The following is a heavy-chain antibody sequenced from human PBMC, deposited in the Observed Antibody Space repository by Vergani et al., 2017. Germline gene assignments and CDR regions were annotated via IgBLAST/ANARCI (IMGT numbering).Heavy chain of an antibody. V-gene: IGHV3-23*01. CDR1: GFTFNHYA. CDR3: AKANPRNSGYDYLYYYHAMDV. CDR2: ISGSGGST. Sequence: EVQLLESGGDLVQPGGSLRLSCAASGFTFNHYAMNWVRQAPGKGLEWVSGISGSGGSTYYAGSVKGRFTISRDSSKNTLYLLMNSLSAGDTAVYYCAKANPRNSGYDYLYYYHAMDVWCQGTTVTVSS. J-gene: IGHJ6*02. D-gene: IGHD5-12*01.